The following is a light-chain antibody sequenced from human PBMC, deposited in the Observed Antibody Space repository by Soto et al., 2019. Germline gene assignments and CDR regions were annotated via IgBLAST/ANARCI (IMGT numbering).Light chain of an antibody. CDR3: QQYNSYSSWT. CDR2: SSS. Sequence: DIQMTQSPSSLSASVGDRVTITCRASQGIRNDLGWYQQKPGKAPKRLIYSSSNLQSGVPSRFSGSGSGTEFTLTISSLQTDDFATYYCQQYNSYSSWTFGQGTKVDIK. J-gene: IGKJ1*01. V-gene: IGKV1-17*01. CDR1: QGIRND.